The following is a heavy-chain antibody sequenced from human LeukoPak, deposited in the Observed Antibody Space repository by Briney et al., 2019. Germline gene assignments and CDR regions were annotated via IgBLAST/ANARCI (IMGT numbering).Heavy chain of an antibody. J-gene: IGHJ5*02. CDR1: GGSIGSYS. D-gene: IGHD3-22*01. V-gene: IGHV4-59*12. CDR2: VYYSGST. CDR3: ARGRYYDSSGYYYDWFDP. Sequence: SETLSLTCTVSGGSIGSYSWNWIRQPPGKGLEWIGYVYYSGSTYYNPSLKSRVTISVDTSKNQFSLKLSSVTAADTAVYYCARGRYYDSSGYYYDWFDPWGQGTLVTVSS.